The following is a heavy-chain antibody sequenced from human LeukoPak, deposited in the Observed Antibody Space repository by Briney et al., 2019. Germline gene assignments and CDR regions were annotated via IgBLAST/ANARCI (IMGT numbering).Heavy chain of an antibody. J-gene: IGHJ3*02. CDR1: GFTVSSNY. CDR3: ARDSSYYDSSALDAFDI. D-gene: IGHD3-22*01. CDR2: IPSGGTT. V-gene: IGHV3-53*01. Sequence: GGSLRLSCAASGFTVSSNYMNWVRQAPGKGLEWVSVIPSGGTTYYADSVKGRFTISRDNPKNTLYLQMNSLRAEDTAVYYCARDSSYYDSSALDAFDIWGQGTMVTVSS.